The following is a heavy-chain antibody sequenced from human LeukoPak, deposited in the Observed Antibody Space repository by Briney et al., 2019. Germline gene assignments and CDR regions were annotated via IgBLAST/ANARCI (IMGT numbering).Heavy chain of an antibody. CDR2: VNWNSGTT. J-gene: IGHJ6*02. CDR1: GFTFDDYA. Sequence: GGSLRLSCVASGFTFDDYAMHWVRQAPGKGLEWVSVVNWNSGTTGYAESVKGRFTVSRDNAKNSLFLQMNSLRAEDTAVYYCARGPGGSGSYYTPYYYYYYGMDVRGQGTTVTVSS. V-gene: IGHV3-9*01. D-gene: IGHD3-10*01. CDR3: ARGPGGSGSYYTPYYYYYYGMDV.